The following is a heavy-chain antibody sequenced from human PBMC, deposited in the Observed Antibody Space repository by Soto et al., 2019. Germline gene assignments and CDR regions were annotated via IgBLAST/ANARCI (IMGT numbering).Heavy chain of an antibody. D-gene: IGHD2-2*01. Sequence: SVKVSCKASGFTFSTSAVQWVRQARGQRLEWIGWIFVGSGNTDYAQNFQERVTITRDMSTSTTYLELSSLRSEDTAVYYCATDRHCRTTSCYPYNFDYWGQGTPVTVS. CDR2: IFVGSGNT. CDR1: GFTFSTSA. V-gene: IGHV1-58*01. CDR3: ATDRHCRTTSCYPYNFDY. J-gene: IGHJ4*02.